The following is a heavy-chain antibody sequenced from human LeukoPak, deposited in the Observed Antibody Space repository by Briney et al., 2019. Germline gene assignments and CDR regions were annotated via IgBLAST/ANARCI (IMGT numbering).Heavy chain of an antibody. Sequence: GGSLRLSCTASGFTFGDYAMSWVRQAPGKGLEWVGFIRSKAYGGTTEYAVSVKGRFTISRDDSKSIAYLQMNSLKTEDTAVYYCTRKSSYNWFDPWGQGTLVTVSS. J-gene: IGHJ5*02. D-gene: IGHD3-16*02. CDR1: GFTFGDYA. CDR3: TRKSSYNWFDP. CDR2: IRSKAYGGTT. V-gene: IGHV3-49*04.